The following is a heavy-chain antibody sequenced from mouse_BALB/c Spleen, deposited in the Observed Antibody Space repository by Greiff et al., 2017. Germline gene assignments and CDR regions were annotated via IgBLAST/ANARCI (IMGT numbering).Heavy chain of an antibody. D-gene: IGHD1-1*01. V-gene: IGHV2-6-5*01. J-gene: IGHJ1*01. CDR3: AKPSPYGSSYVGYFDV. CDR1: GFSLTDYG. Sequence: VQLQESGPGLVAPSQSLSITCTVSGFSLTDYGVSWIRQPPGKGLEWLGVIWGGGSTYYNSALKSRLSISKDNSKSQVFLKMNSLQTDDTAMYYCAKPSPYGSSYVGYFDVWGAGTTVTVSS. CDR2: IWGGGST.